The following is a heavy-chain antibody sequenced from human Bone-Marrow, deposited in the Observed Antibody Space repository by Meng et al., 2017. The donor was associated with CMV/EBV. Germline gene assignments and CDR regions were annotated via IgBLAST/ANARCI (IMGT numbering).Heavy chain of an antibody. V-gene: IGHV4-30-4*01. D-gene: IGHD3-16*01. J-gene: IGHJ6*02. CDR1: GGSISSDDHY. Sequence: VTGGSISSDDHYWSWIRQTPGKGLEWIGYIYYSGSTYYIPSLKSRVIMSVDTSKNHFSLNLTSVTAADTAVYYCSRWSLVHYNMDVWGQGTAVTVSS. CDR3: SRWSLVHYNMDV. CDR2: IYYSGST.